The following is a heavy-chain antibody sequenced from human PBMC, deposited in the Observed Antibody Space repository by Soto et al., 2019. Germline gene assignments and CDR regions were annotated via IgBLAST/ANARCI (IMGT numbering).Heavy chain of an antibody. J-gene: IGHJ3*02. V-gene: IGHV4-30-2*02. D-gene: IGHD6-19*01. CDR2: IYHSGST. CDR1: GGSISSGGYS. Sequence: SETLSLTCAVSGGSISSGGYSWSWIRQPPGKGLEWIGYIYHSGSTYYNPSLKSRVTISVDRSKNQFSLKLSSVTAADTAVYYCARWLGSHDAFDIWGQGTMVTVSS. CDR3: ARWLGSHDAFDI.